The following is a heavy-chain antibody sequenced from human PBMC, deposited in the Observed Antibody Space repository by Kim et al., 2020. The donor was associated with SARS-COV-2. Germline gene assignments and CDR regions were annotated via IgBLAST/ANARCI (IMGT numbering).Heavy chain of an antibody. Sequence: GESLKISCKGSGYSFTSYWISWVRQMPGKGLEWMGRIDPSDSYTNYSPSFQGHVTISADKSISTAYLQWSSLKASDTAMYYCARPLTSKITMVRGVRDWYFDLWGRGTLVTVSS. CDR1: GYSFTSYW. J-gene: IGHJ2*01. V-gene: IGHV5-10-1*01. CDR3: ARPLTSKITMVRGVRDWYFDL. D-gene: IGHD3-10*01. CDR2: IDPSDSYT.